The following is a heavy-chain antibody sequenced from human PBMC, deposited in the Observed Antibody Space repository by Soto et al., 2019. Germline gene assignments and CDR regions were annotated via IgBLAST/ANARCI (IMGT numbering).Heavy chain of an antibody. D-gene: IGHD3-16*01. V-gene: IGHV3-23*01. CDR2: ISVSGGST. Sequence: LRLSWSGSVFTITSYAMRLVGQAPGKGLEWVSAISVSGGSTYYADSVKGRFTISRDNSKNTLYLQMNSLRAEDTAVYYCAKDALGTENGFDPWGQGTLVTVSS. J-gene: IGHJ5*02. CDR1: VFTITSYA. CDR3: AKDALGTENGFDP.